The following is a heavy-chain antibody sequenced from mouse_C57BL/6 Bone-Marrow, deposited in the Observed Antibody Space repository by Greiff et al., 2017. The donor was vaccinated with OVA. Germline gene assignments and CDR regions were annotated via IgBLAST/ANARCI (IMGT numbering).Heavy chain of an antibody. D-gene: IGHD2-1*01. J-gene: IGHJ1*03. CDR3: ARRGVNWYFDV. Sequence: EVKVEESEGGLVQPGSSMKLSCTASGFTFSDYYMAWVRQVPEKGLEWVANINYDGSSTYYLDSLKSRFIISRDNAKNILYLQMSSLKSEDTATYYCARRGVNWYFDVWGTGTTVTVSS. V-gene: IGHV5-16*02. CDR1: GFTFSDYY. CDR2: INYDGSST.